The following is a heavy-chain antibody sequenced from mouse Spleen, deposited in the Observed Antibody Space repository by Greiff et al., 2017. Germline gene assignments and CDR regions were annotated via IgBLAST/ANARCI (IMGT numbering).Heavy chain of an antibody. V-gene: IGHV2-6-7*01. J-gene: IGHJ3*01. CDR2: IRGDGST. CDR3: ARERNYRYDGVPVFAY. D-gene: IGHD2-14*01. CDR1: GFSLTGYG. Sequence: VQVVESGPGLVAPSQSLSITCTVSGFSLTGYGVNWVRQPPGKGLEWLGMIRGDGSTNCNSALQSKLSISKDNSKSQVFLKMNSLQTDDTARYYCARERNYRYDGVPVFAYWGQGTLVTVSA.